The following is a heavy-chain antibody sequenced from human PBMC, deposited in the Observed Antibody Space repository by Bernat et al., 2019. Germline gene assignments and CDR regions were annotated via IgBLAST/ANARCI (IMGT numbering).Heavy chain of an antibody. CDR1: GFTFSSYG. J-gene: IGHJ6*02. D-gene: IGHD2/OR15-2a*01. CDR2: IWYDGSNK. Sequence: QVQLVESGGGVVQPGRSLRLSCAASGFTFSSYGMHWVRQAPGKGLEWVAVIWYDGSNKYYADSVKGGFTISRDNSKNTLYLQMNSLRAEDTAVYYCARVHALFWAINYYYYYGMDVWGQGTTVTVSS. V-gene: IGHV3-33*01. CDR3: ARVHALFWAINYYYYYGMDV.